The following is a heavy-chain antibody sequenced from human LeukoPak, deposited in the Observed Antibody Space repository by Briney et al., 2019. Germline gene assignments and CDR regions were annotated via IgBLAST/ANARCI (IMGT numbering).Heavy chain of an antibody. V-gene: IGHV3-30*04. J-gene: IGHJ4*02. D-gene: IGHD2-15*01. CDR3: AKTKSGYCSGGTCYVDF. CDR2: ISYDGSNK. Sequence: GGSLRLSCAASGFTFSSYAMHWVRQAPGKGLEWVAVISYDGSNKYYADSVKGRFTISRDNSKNTMYLQMNSLRDEDTAVYYCAKTKSGYCSGGTCYVDFWGQGTLVTVSS. CDR1: GFTFSSYA.